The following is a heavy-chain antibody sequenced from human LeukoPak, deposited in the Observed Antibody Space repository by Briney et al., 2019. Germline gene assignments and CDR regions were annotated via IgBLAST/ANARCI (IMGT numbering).Heavy chain of an antibody. Sequence: PGGSLRLSCGASGFTFSNYAMSWVRQAPGKGLEWVAVISYDGSNKYYADSVKGRFTISRDNSKNTLYLQMNSLRAEDTAVYYCAVLWFGELLMNDWGRGTLVTVSS. V-gene: IGHV3-30-3*01. J-gene: IGHJ4*01. D-gene: IGHD3-10*01. CDR3: AVLWFGELLMND. CDR2: ISYDGSNK. CDR1: GFTFSNYA.